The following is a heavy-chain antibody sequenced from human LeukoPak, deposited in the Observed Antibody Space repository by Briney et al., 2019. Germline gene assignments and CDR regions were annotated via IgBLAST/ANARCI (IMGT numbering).Heavy chain of an antibody. D-gene: IGHD1-1*01. CDR1: GFTVSSNY. J-gene: IGHJ5*02. CDR2: IYYSGST. CDR3: ARPVPSRLGWFDP. Sequence: GSLRLSCAASGFTVSSNYMSWIRQPPGKGLEWIGTIYYSGSTYYNPSLKSRVTISVDTSKNQFSLKLTSVTAADTAVYYCARPVPSRLGWFDPWGQGTLVTVSS. V-gene: IGHV4-39*01.